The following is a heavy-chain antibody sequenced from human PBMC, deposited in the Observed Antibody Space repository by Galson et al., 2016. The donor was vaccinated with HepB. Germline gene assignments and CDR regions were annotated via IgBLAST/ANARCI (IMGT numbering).Heavy chain of an antibody. D-gene: IGHD6-13*01. Sequence: SETLSLTCTVSGGSIIRTTFYWGWVRQPPGKGLEWIGNIFYSGTTNSNPSLNGRVTISVATSQNQFSLKLSSLTAADTAIYYCAREVYSGALDYWGQGTPVTVSS. J-gene: IGHJ4*02. CDR1: GGSIIRTTFY. V-gene: IGHV4-39*07. CDR3: AREVYSGALDY. CDR2: IFYSGTT.